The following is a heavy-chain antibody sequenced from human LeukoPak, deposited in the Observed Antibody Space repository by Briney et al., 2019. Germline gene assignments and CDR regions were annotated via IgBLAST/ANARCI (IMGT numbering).Heavy chain of an antibody. V-gene: IGHV3-73*01. Sequence: GGSLKLSCAASGFIFSDSAMHWVRQASGKGLEWVGRIRSKANSYATAYAESVKGRFTVSRDDSKNTAYLQMNSLKTEDTAVYYCTVHSSSNGDYYFDSWGQGTPVTVSS. CDR2: IRSKANSYAT. D-gene: IGHD4-17*01. J-gene: IGHJ4*02. CDR1: GFIFSDSA. CDR3: TVHSSSNGDYYFDS.